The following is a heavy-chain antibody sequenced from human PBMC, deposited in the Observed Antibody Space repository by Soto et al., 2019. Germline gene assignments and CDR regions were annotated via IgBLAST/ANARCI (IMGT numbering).Heavy chain of an antibody. D-gene: IGHD6-19*01. Sequence: EVQLLESGGGLVQPGGSLRLSCAASGFTFSSYAMSWVRQAPGKGLEWVSAISGSGGSTYYADSVKGRFTISRDNSKNPLYLQMNSLRAEDTAVYYCAILGGAGVKFHFDYWGQGTLVTVSS. V-gene: IGHV3-23*01. CDR2: ISGSGGST. J-gene: IGHJ4*02. CDR1: GFTFSSYA. CDR3: AILGGAGVKFHFDY.